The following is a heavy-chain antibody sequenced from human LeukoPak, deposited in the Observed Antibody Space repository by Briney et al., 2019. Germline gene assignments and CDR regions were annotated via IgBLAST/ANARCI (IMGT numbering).Heavy chain of an antibody. CDR2: INPNSGGT. D-gene: IGHD6-13*01. CDR1: GYTFTGYY. J-gene: IGHJ4*02. Sequence: GASVKVSCKASGYTFTGYYMHWVRQAPGQGLEWVGWINPNSGGTNYAQKFQGRVTMTRDTSISTAYMELSRLRSDDTAVYYCASDLVHSSSWYPFDYWGQGTLVTVSS. V-gene: IGHV1-2*02. CDR3: ASDLVHSSSWYPFDY.